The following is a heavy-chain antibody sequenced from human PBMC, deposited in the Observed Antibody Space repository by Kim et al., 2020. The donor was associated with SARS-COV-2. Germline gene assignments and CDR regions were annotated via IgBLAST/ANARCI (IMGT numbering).Heavy chain of an antibody. CDR3: ARDYGSMGGDPANSYYYYGMDV. D-gene: IGHD5-18*01. CDR2: IWYDGSNK. V-gene: IGHV3-33*01. J-gene: IGHJ6*02. CDR1: GFTFSSYG. Sequence: GGSLRLSCAASGFTFSSYGMHWVRQAPGKGLEWVAVIWYDGSNKYYADSVKGRFTISRDNSKNTLYLQMNSLRAEDTAVYYCARDYGSMGGDPANSYYYYGMDVWGQGTTVTVSS.